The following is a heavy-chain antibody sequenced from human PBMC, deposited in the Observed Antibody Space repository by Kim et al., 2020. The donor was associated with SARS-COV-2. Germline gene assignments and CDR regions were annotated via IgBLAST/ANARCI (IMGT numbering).Heavy chain of an antibody. Sequence: GGSLRLSCAASGFLFSTYAMSWVRQAPGKGLEWVSAISSSGDGTYYADSVKGRFTVSRDNSKNTVYLQMSSLRAEDTAVYYCAKYVLGSNYEGCDYRGQGTLVTVSS. V-gene: IGHV3-23*01. CDR1: GFLFSTYA. CDR3: AKYVLGSNYEGCDY. D-gene: IGHD4-4*01. CDR2: ISSSGDGT. J-gene: IGHJ4*02.